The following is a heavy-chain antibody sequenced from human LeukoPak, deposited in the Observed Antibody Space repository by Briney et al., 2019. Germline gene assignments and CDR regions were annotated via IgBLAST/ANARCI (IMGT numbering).Heavy chain of an antibody. J-gene: IGHJ4*02. V-gene: IGHV3-66*01. D-gene: IGHD4-23*01. CDR1: GFTFSTNY. Sequence: GGSLRLSCAASGFTFSTNYMSWVRQAPGKGLEWVSVIYSDGSTYYADSVKGRFTISRDNSKNALYLQMNSLRAEDTAVYYCARDRFGYGGNSGLWGQGTLVTVSS. CDR3: ARDRFGYGGNSGL. CDR2: IYSDGST.